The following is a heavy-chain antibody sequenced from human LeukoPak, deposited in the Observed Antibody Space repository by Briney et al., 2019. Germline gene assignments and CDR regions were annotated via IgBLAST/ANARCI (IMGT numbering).Heavy chain of an antibody. CDR1: GYTFTRYG. CDR3: ARDLQPSTVTTLFDY. V-gene: IGHV1-18*01. D-gene: IGHD4-17*01. Sequence: ASVKVSCKASGYTFTRYGITWVRQAPGQGLEWMGWISAYNGNTNYAQNLQGRVTMTTDTSTSTAYMELRSLRSDDTAVYYCARDLQPSTVTTLFDYWGQGTPVTVSS. J-gene: IGHJ4*02. CDR2: ISAYNGNT.